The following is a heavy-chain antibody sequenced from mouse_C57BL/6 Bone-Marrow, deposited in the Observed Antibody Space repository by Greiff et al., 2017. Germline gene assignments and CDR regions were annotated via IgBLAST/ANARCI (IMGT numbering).Heavy chain of an antibody. CDR2: IFPGSGST. CDR1: GYTFTDYY. CDR3: ARPYDYDPAWFAY. V-gene: IGHV1-75*01. J-gene: IGHJ3*01. Sequence: VQLQQSGPELVKPGASVKISCKASGYTFTDYYINWVKQRPGQGLEWIGWIFPGSGSTYYNEKFKGKATLTVDKSSSTAYMLLSSLTSEDSAVYFCARPYDYDPAWFAYWGQGTLVTVSA. D-gene: IGHD2-4*01.